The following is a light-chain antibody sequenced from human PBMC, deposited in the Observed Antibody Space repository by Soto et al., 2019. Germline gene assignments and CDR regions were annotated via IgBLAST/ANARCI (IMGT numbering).Light chain of an antibody. CDR1: NNDVGRYSY. J-gene: IGLJ1*01. V-gene: IGLV2-14*01. Sequence: QSVLTQPASVSGTPGQSITITCTGSNNDVGRYSYVSWYQQYPGKTPKLIIYEVRLRPSGISDRFSGSKSGITASLTISGLQPEDEADYYCASYTTDTTRLVGTGTKVTVL. CDR3: ASYTTDTTRL. CDR2: EVR.